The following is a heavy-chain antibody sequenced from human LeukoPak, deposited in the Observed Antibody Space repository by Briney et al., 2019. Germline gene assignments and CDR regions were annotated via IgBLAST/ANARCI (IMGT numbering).Heavy chain of an antibody. CDR3: VRDTYRTAVAGSSDLGY. CDR1: GLTFGTYW. D-gene: IGHD6-19*01. CDR2: IKQDGSGK. V-gene: IGHV3-7*01. Sequence: GGSWRLSCAASGLTFGTYWMGWVGQAPGKGLEWVANIKQDGSGKSYVDSVKGRFTISRDNVKNSVYLQMHSLRADDTAIYYCVRDTYRTAVAGSSDLGYWGQGTLVTVSS. J-gene: IGHJ4*02.